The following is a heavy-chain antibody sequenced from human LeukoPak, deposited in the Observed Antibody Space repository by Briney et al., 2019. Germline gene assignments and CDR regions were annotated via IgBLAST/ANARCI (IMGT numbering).Heavy chain of an antibody. CDR2: ISAYNGNT. CDR3: ARDRGGYLPLTGWFDP. V-gene: IGHV1-18*01. Sequence: ASVKVSCKASGYTFTSYGISWVRQAPGQGLEWMGWISAYNGNTNYAQKFQGRVTMTRDTSISTAYMELSRLRSDDTAVYYCARDRGGYLPLTGWFDPWGQGTLVTVSS. J-gene: IGHJ5*02. CDR1: GYTFTSYG. D-gene: IGHD3-10*01.